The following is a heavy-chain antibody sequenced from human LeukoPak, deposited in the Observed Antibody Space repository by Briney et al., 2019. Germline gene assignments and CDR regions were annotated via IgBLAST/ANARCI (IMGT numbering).Heavy chain of an antibody. CDR3: ARGSKYPPGSWSGFQYLDY. D-gene: IGHD3-3*01. CDR2: ISYSGST. J-gene: IGHJ4*02. CDR1: GGSISGYY. Sequence: PSETLSLTCTVSGGSISGYYWTWIRQPPGKGLEWIGFISYSGSTSYNPSLKSRVTISVDTSKNQFSLKLSSVTAADTAVYYCARGSKYPPGSWSGFQYLDYWGQGTLVTVSS. V-gene: IGHV4-59*01.